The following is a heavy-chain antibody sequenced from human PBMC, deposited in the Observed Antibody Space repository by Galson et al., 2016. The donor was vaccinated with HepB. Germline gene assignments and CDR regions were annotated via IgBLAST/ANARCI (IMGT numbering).Heavy chain of an antibody. CDR1: GFIFDDYT. J-gene: IGHJ6*02. Sequence: SLRLSCAASGFIFDDYTMHWVRQGPGKGLEWVSFISWDGRSTYYADSVRGRFTISRDNSETSLFLQMSSLRTEETALYYCVKGSISLVDYYAMDVWGQGTMVIVSS. V-gene: IGHV3-43*01. D-gene: IGHD3-16*01. CDR2: ISWDGRST. CDR3: VKGSISLVDYYAMDV.